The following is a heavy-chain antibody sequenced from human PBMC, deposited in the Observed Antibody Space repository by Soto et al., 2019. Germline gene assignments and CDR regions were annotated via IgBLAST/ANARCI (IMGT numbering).Heavy chain of an antibody. V-gene: IGHV3-23*01. CDR2: ISGGGGST. Sequence: GGSLRLSCAASGFTLSSYAMSWVRQAPGKGLEWVSGISGGGGSTYYADSVMGRFTISRDNSKNTLYLQMNSLRAEHTAIYYCVRYSWHHKQYAYSGQGTLVIGSA. J-gene: IGHJ4*02. CDR3: VRYSWHHKQYAY. D-gene: IGHD1-20*01. CDR1: GFTLSSYA.